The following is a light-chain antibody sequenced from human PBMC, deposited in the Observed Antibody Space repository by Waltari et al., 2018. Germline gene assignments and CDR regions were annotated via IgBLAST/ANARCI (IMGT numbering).Light chain of an antibody. Sequence: EIVMTQSPVTMSVSPGEGVTLSCTASESVGTDVAWYRHKPGQPPRILIYFGSTRATGVPARISGSGAGTDFSLTISSLESEDFAFYYCQQSRQWPRRTFGQGTKLE. V-gene: IGKV3D-15*01. CDR2: FGS. CDR1: ESVGTD. J-gene: IGKJ2*01. CDR3: QQSRQWPRRT.